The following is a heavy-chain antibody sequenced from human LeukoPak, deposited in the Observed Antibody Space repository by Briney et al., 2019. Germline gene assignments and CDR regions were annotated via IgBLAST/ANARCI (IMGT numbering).Heavy chain of an antibody. CDR3: ARYWDPRVRTFDI. Sequence: GGSLRLSCAASGFTFSNYAMSWVRQAPGKGLEWVSLISGNGGSIVYADSERGRFTISRDNSKNTLYLQMNSLRAEDTALYYCARYWDPRVRTFDIWGQGTVDPVSS. J-gene: IGHJ3*02. D-gene: IGHD2-15*01. V-gene: IGHV3-23*01. CDR1: GFTFSNYA. CDR2: ISGNGGSI.